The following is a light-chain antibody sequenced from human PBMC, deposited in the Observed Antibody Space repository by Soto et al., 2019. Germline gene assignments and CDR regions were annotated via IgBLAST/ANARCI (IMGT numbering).Light chain of an antibody. J-gene: IGKJ4*01. V-gene: IGKV3-15*01. Sequence: EIVMTPSPATLSVSPGERATLSCRASQSVGINLVWYQQKPGPAPRFLIYGASTRATGIPARFSGSGSGTEFTLTISSLQSEDFAVYYCQQSNNWPPGRLTFGGGTKVEIK. CDR3: QQSNNWPPGRLT. CDR1: QSVGIN. CDR2: GAS.